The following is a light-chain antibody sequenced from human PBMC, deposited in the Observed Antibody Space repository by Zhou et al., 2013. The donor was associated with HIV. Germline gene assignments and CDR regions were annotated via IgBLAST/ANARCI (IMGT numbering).Light chain of an antibody. Sequence: EIVLTQSPGTLSLSPGERATLSCRASQSVTSNYLAWYQQKPAQAPRLLIYGASSRATGIPDRFSGSGSGTDFTLTISRLEPEDFAVYYCQQYGSSPNTFGGGTKVEIK. J-gene: IGKJ4*01. V-gene: IGKV3-20*01. CDR3: QQYGSSPNT. CDR2: GAS. CDR1: QSVTSNY.